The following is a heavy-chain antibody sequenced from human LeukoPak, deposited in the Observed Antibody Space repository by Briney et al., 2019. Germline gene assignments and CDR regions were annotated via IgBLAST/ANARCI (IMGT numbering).Heavy chain of an antibody. V-gene: IGHV1-46*01. CDR3: ARGQWLVREMATPHPTNLDY. CDR2: INPSGGST. CDR1: GYTFTSYG. Sequence: GASVKVSCEASGYTFTSYGISWVRQAPGQGLEWMGIINPSGGSTSYAQKFQGRVTMTRDMSTSTVYMELSSLRSEDTAVYYCARGQWLVREMATPHPTNLDYWGQGTLVTVSS. D-gene: IGHD6-19*01. J-gene: IGHJ4*02.